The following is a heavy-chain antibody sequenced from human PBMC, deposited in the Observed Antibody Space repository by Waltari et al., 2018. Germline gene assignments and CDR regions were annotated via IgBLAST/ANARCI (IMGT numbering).Heavy chain of an antibody. CDR1: GGSISSYY. CDR3: AREGGAVPTA. CDR2: IYYSGST. V-gene: IGHV4-59*01. Sequence: QVQLQESGPGLVKPSETLSLTCTVSGGSISSYYWSWIRQPPGKGLEWIGYIYYSGSTNYNPSLKSRFTISVDTSKNQFSLKLSSVTAADTAVYYCAREGGAVPTAWGQGTLVTVSS. D-gene: IGHD2-2*01. J-gene: IGHJ5*02.